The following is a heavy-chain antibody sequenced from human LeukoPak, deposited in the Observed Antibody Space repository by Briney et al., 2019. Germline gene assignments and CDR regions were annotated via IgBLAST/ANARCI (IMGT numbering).Heavy chain of an antibody. D-gene: IGHD3-16*02. CDR2: IWYDGNNK. V-gene: IGHV3-33*01. J-gene: IGHJ4*02. CDR3: ASEEITFGGVIVPPFDY. CDR1: GFTFSSYG. Sequence: GGSLRLSCAASGFTFSSYGMHWVRQAPGKGLEWVAVIWYDGNNKYYADSVKGRFTISRDNSKNTLYLQMNSLRAEDTAVYYCASEEITFGGVIVPPFDYWGQGTLVTVSS.